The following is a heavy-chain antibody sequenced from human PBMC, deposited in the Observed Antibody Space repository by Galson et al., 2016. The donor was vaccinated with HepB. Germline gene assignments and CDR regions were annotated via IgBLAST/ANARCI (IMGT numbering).Heavy chain of an antibody. CDR1: GGSLSGYH. Sequence: LSLTCAVSGGSLSGYHWRWIRQSPGKGLEWIGEITDSGNTKSNPSLKSRATISIDTSNNHFSLKLSSVTAADTAVYYCARVTTVVTPEFSYYYFGMDVWGQGTTVIVSS. CDR2: ITDSGNT. V-gene: IGHV4-34*01. CDR3: ARVTTVVTPEFSYYYFGMDV. J-gene: IGHJ6*02. D-gene: IGHD4-23*01.